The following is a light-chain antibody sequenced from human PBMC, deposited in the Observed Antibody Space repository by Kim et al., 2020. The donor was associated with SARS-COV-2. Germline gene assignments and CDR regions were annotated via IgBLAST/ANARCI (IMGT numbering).Light chain of an antibody. V-gene: IGLV7-43*01. Sequence: PGGTVTLPCASRTGAVTSGHYPNWFQQKPGQAPRPLIYSTNNRHSWTPARFSGSLLGGKAALTLSGVQAEDEADYYCVLHFTGGQVFGGGTQLTVL. J-gene: IGLJ3*02. CDR3: VLHFTGGQV. CDR1: TGAVTSGHY. CDR2: STN.